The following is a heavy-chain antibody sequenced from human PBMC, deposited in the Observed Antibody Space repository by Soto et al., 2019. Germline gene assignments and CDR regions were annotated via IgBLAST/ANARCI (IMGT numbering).Heavy chain of an antibody. Sequence: GGSLRFSCTASGFTFGDYAMSWFRQAPGKGLEWVGFIRSKAYGGTTEYAASVKGRFTISRDDSKSIAYLQMNSLKTEDTAVYYCTKGDYSLGYFQHWGQGTLVTVSS. CDR3: TKGDYSLGYFQH. V-gene: IGHV3-49*03. CDR1: GFTFGDYA. CDR2: IRSKAYGGTT. D-gene: IGHD4-17*01. J-gene: IGHJ1*01.